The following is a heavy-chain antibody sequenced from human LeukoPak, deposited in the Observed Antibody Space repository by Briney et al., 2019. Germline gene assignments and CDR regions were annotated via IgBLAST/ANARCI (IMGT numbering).Heavy chain of an antibody. CDR2: INPSSGGT. V-gene: IGHV1-2*02. D-gene: IGHD3-10*01. CDR1: GYRFIAYY. Sequence: GASVKVSCKASGYRFIAYYLHWVRQAPGQGLEWMGWINPSSGGTNSSQKFQGSVTMTKDTSISTVFMELTRLTSDDTAVYYCARSWTGSHDAFDIWGQGTVVTVSS. J-gene: IGHJ3*02. CDR3: ARSWTGSHDAFDI.